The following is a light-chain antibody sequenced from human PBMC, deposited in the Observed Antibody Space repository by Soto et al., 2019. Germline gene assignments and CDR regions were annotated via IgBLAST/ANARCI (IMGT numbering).Light chain of an antibody. V-gene: IGKV3-11*01. Sequence: EIVLTQSPATLSLSPGESATLSCMASRSVSNYLAWYQQKPGQAPRLLIYDASSRPTDIPARFSGSGFGTDFTLTISSLEPEDFAVYYCQQRSNWPPITFGQGTRLEIK. J-gene: IGKJ5*01. CDR3: QQRSNWPPIT. CDR2: DAS. CDR1: RSVSNY.